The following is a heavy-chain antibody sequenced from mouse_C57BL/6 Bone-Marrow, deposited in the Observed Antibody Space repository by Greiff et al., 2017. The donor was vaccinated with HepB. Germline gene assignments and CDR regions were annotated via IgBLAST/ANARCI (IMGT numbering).Heavy chain of an antibody. CDR2: ISDGGSYT. CDR1: GFTFSSYA. Sequence: EVKLVESGGGLVKPGGSLKLSCAASGFTFSSYAMSWVRQTPEKRLEWVATISDGGSYTYYPDNVKGRFTISRDNAKNNLYLQMSHLKSEDTAMYYCARARYSRAMDYWGQGTSVTVSS. D-gene: IGHD2-5*01. CDR3: ARARYSRAMDY. V-gene: IGHV5-4*03. J-gene: IGHJ4*01.